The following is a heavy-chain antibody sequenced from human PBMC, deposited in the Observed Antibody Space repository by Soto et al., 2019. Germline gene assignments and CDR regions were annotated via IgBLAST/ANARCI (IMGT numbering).Heavy chain of an antibody. V-gene: IGHV1-3*01. J-gene: IGHJ6*02. CDR3: ARGGNVVVVVADYGMDV. D-gene: IGHD2-15*01. CDR1: GYTFTNYA. CDR2: INAANGNT. Sequence: QVHLVQSGTEVKKPGASVKVSCKASGYTFTNYAIHWVRQAPGQRLEWLGWINAANGNTNSSQQFQDRVTITRDTAATTAYMELSSLRSEDTAVYYCARGGNVVVVVADYGMDVWGQGTKVTVSS.